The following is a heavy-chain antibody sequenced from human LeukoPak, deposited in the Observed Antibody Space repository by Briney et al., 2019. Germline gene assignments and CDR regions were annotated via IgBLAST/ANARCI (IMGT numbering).Heavy chain of an antibody. Sequence: EASVKVSCKASGYTLTTSTMHWVRQVPGQRLEWMGCINAGNDNTEFSERFQDRVTITRDTSASTVYMELSSLTSEDTAVYYCAKGYNYGSWRVDYWGQGTLVTVSS. J-gene: IGHJ4*02. D-gene: IGHD3-10*01. CDR3: AKGYNYGSWRVDY. CDR2: INAGNDNT. CDR1: GYTLTTST. V-gene: IGHV1-3*01.